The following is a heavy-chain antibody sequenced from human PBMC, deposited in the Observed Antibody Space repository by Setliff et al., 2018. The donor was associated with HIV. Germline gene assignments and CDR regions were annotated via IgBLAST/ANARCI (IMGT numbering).Heavy chain of an antibody. J-gene: IGHJ6*02. CDR2: ISGYNADT. CDR1: GYRFSTFG. Sequence: ASVKVSCKASGYRFSTFGISWVRQAPGQGLEWMGWISGYNADTDYAQKFQGRVSMTTDISTNTAYREQGSLRSDDTAVYYCARDNVRGPTNAMDVWGQGTTVTVSS. V-gene: IGHV1-18*01. CDR3: ARDNVRGPTNAMDV. D-gene: IGHD3-10*01.